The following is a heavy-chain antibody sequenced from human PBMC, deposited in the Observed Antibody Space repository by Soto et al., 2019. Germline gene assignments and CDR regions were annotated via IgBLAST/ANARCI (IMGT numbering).Heavy chain of an antibody. V-gene: IGHV3-23*01. CDR2: ISGSGFDT. J-gene: IGHJ4*02. CDR1: GFSFRNYV. CDR3: AKGSADSRPYYFDY. D-gene: IGHD3-22*01. Sequence: AQLLESGGGLVQPGGSLRLSCAASGFSFRNYVMSWIRQTPARGLEWFSAISGSGFDTYYADSVKGRFTISRDNSNNMLYLQMNSVGADDTAVYYCAKGSADSRPYYFDYWGQGTLVTVSS.